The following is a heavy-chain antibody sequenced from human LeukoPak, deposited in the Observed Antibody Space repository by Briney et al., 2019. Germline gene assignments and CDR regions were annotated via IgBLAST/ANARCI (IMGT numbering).Heavy chain of an antibody. CDR3: AKDSSGYYGYLDY. CDR1: GFTFDDYA. Sequence: GGSLRLSCAASGFTFDDYAMHWVRQAPGKGLEWVSGISWNSGSIGYADSVKGRFTISRDNAKNSLYLQMNSLRAEDTALYHCAKDSSGYYGYLDYWGQGTLVTVSS. D-gene: IGHD3-22*01. CDR2: ISWNSGSI. J-gene: IGHJ4*02. V-gene: IGHV3-9*01.